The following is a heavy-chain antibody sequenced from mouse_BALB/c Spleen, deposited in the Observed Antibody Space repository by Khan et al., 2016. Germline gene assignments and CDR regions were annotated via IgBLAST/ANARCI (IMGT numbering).Heavy chain of an antibody. CDR1: DFNIKDTY. CDR2: IDPANGNT. V-gene: IGHV14-3*02. J-gene: IGHJ3*01. CDR3: ARSRYDYDVGFAD. Sequence: VQLQQSGAELVKPGASVKLSCTASDFNIKDTYMHWVKQRPEQGLEWIGRIDPANGNTKYDPKFQGKATITADTSSNTAYLQLSSLTSEDTAVYYGARSRYDYDVGFADWGQGTLGTVSA. D-gene: IGHD2-4*01.